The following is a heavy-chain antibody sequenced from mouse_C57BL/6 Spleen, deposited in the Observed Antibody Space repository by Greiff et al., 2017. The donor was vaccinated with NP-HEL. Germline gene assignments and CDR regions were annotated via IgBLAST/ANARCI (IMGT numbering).Heavy chain of an antibody. CDR2: INYDGSST. CDR3: ARGPLLPGYFDY. J-gene: IGHJ2*01. V-gene: IGHV5-16*01. Sequence: EVMLVESEGGLVQPGSSMKLSCTASGFTFSDYYMAWVRQVPEKGLEWVANINYDGSSTYYLDSLKSRFIISRDNAKNILYLQMSSLKSEDTATYYCARGPLLPGYFDYWGQGTTLTVSS. CDR1: GFTFSDYY. D-gene: IGHD6-1*01.